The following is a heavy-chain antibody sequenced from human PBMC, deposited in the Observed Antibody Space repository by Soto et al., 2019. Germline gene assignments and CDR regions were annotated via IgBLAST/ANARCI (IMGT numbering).Heavy chain of an antibody. J-gene: IGHJ2*01. D-gene: IGHD4-17*01. V-gene: IGHV3-30*18. Sequence: QVQLVESGGGVVQPGRSLRLSCAASGFTFSSYGMHWVRQAPGKGLEWVAVISYDGSNKYYADSVKGRFTISRDNSKNTLYLQMNSLRAEDTAVYYFANPRSYGVYWYFELWGRGTLVTVSS. CDR3: ANPRSYGVYWYFEL. CDR2: ISYDGSNK. CDR1: GFTFSSYG.